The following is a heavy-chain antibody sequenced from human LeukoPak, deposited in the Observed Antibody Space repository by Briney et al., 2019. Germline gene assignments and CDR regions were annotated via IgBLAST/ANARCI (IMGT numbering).Heavy chain of an antibody. Sequence: GASVKVSCKASGGTFSSYTISWVRQAPGQGLEWMGRIIPLLNITDYAQNFQGRVTLTADKSTSTAYMELSSLRSEDTAVYYCARALTVTTSGRVGGFDYWGQGTLVTVSS. CDR1: GGTFSSYT. CDR2: IIPLLNIT. V-gene: IGHV1-69*02. J-gene: IGHJ4*02. D-gene: IGHD4-17*01. CDR3: ARALTVTTSGRVGGFDY.